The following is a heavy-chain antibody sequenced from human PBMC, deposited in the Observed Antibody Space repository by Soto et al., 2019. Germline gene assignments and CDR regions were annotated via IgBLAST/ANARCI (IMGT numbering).Heavy chain of an antibody. V-gene: IGHV1-46*01. J-gene: IGHJ6*02. CDR3: ARRAYNYANLDV. Sequence: QVQLVQSGAEVKKPGASVKVSCETSGYTFTTYYMHWVRRAPGQGLEGMGMINPRGGSTSYAQKFHGIVTMTRDTSTRTLCIELSSLRFDDTALYYCARRAYNYANLDVWGHGTTVTVSS. D-gene: IGHD5-18*01. CDR2: INPRGGST. CDR1: GYTFTTYY.